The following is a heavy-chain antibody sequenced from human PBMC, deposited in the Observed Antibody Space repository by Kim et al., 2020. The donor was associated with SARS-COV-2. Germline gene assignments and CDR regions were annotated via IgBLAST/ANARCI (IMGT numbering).Heavy chain of an antibody. CDR3: VRGGYVSSGYYGY. D-gene: IGHD6-13*01. Sequence: ASVKVSCKASGYTFTTYDINWVRQATGRGLEWMGWMNPDSGNTGYAQKFQGRVTMTRSTSISTAYLELTSLRSEDTAVYYCVRGGYVSSGYYGYWGQGSL. CDR1: GYTFTTYD. V-gene: IGHV1-8*01. J-gene: IGHJ4*02. CDR2: MNPDSGNT.